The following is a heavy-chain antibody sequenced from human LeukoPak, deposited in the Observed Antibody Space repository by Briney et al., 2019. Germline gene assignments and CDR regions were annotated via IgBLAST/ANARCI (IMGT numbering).Heavy chain of an antibody. CDR2: ISSSSYI. CDR3: ATKFHYYDSSGYYHWYFDL. Sequence: GGSLRLSCAASGFTFSSYSMNWVRQAPGKGLEWVSSISSSSYIYYADSVKGRFTISRDNAKNSLYLQMNSLRAEDTAVYYCATKFHYYDSSGYYHWYFDLWGRGTLVTVSS. J-gene: IGHJ2*01. CDR1: GFTFSSYS. V-gene: IGHV3-21*01. D-gene: IGHD3-22*01.